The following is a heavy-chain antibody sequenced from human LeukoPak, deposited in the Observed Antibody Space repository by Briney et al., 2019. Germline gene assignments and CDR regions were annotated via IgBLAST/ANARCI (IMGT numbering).Heavy chain of an antibody. V-gene: IGHV4-61*02. CDR2: IYTSGST. Sequence: PSETLSLTCTVSGGSISSGRYYWSWIRQPAGKGLEWIGRIYTSGSTNYNPSLKSRVTISVDTSKNQFSLKLSSVTAADTAVYYCARDYYDPHFYYYYYMDVWGKGTTVTVSS. D-gene: IGHD3-22*01. CDR1: GGSISSGRYY. J-gene: IGHJ6*03. CDR3: ARDYYDPHFYYYYYMDV.